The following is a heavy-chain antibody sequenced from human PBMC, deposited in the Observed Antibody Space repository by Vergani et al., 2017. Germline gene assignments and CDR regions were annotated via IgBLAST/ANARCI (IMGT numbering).Heavy chain of an antibody. V-gene: IGHV4-34*01. CDR2: IYYSGTI. Sequence: QVQLQQWGPGLLKPSETLSLIRAVYGGPLRGHYWSWVRLAPGKGLEWIGAIYYSGTINYNPTLKSPLNVSIDTSRDHFSLKLRSVGAADTAVYFCARRAERWETLLRDGLYVWGQGTFVTVSP. J-gene: IGHJ3*01. CDR1: GGPLRGHY. CDR3: ARRAERWETLLRDGLYV. D-gene: IGHD1-26*01.